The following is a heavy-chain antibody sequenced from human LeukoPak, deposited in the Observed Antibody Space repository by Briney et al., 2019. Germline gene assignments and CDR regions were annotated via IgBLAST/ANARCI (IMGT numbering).Heavy chain of an antibody. J-gene: IGHJ5*02. V-gene: IGHV4-39*07. D-gene: IGHD3-3*01. CDR2: IYYSGGT. CDR3: ARDRNDFWSGYYTFNWFDP. CDR1: GGSISSSSYY. Sequence: SETLSLTCTVSGGSISSSSYYWGWIRQPPGKGLEWIGSIYYSGGTYYNPSLKSRVTISVDTSKNQFSLKLSSVTAADTAVDYCARDRNDFWSGYYTFNWFDPWGQGTLVTVSS.